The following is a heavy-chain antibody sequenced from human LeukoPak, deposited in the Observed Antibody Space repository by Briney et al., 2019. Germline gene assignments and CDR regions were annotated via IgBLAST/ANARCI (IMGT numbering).Heavy chain of an antibody. V-gene: IGHV3-23*01. CDR1: GITLSNYG. Sequence: PGGSLRLSCAVSGITLSNYGMSWVRQAPGKGLEWVADISGSGGGTTYADSVKGRFTISRDNAKNTLYLQMNSLRAEDTAVYFCAKRGVVIRAILVGFHKEAYYFDSWGQGALVTVSS. D-gene: IGHD2-21*01. CDR2: ISGSGGGT. CDR3: AKRGVVIRAILVGFHKEAYYFDS. J-gene: IGHJ4*02.